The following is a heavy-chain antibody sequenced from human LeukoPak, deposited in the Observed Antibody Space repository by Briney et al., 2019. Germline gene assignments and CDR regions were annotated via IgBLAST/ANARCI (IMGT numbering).Heavy chain of an antibody. CDR3: AKADRRSDLPYYFDY. CDR1: GFTFSSYA. J-gene: IGHJ4*02. V-gene: IGHV3-23*01. CDR2: ISGSGIST. Sequence: GGSLRLSCAASGFTFSSYAMSWVRQAPGKGLEWVSDISGSGISTYYADSVKGRFTISRDNSKNTLYLQMNSLRAEDTAVYYCAKADRRSDLPYYFDYWGQGTLVTVSS.